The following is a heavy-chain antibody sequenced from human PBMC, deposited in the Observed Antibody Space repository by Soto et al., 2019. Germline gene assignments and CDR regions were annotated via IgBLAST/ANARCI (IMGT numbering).Heavy chain of an antibody. CDR1: GYTFTSYA. CDR2: INAGNGNT. CDR3: ARTLVGATPADY. D-gene: IGHD1-26*01. V-gene: IGHV1-3*01. J-gene: IGHJ4*02. Sequence: QVQLVQSGAEVKKPGASVKVSCKASGYTFTSYAMHWVRQAPGQRLEWMGWINAGNGNTKYSQKFQVRVTITRDTSASTAYMELSSLRSEDTAVYYCARTLVGATPADYWGQGTLVTVSS.